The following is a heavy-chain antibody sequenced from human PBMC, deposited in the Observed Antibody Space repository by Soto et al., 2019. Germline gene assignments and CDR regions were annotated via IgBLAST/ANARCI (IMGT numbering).Heavy chain of an antibody. CDR3: ATSFPHYDILTGPTDY. V-gene: IGHV1-24*01. CDR2: FDPEDGET. J-gene: IGHJ4*02. Sequence: GASVKVSCKVSGYTLTELSMHWVRQAPGKGLEWMGGFDPEDGETIYAQKFQGRVTMTEDTSTDTAYMELSSLRSEDTAVYYCATSFPHYDILTGPTDYWGQGTLVTVS. D-gene: IGHD3-9*01. CDR1: GYTLTELS.